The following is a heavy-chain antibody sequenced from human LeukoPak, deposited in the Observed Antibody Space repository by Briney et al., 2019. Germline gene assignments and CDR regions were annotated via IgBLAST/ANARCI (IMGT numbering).Heavy chain of an antibody. CDR3: ARESWDYCSGGSCYGFDY. Sequence: SETLSLTCAVYGGSFSGYYWSWIRQHPGKGLEWIGYIYYSGSTYYNPSLKSRVTISVDTSKNQFSLKLSSVTAADTAVYYCARESWDYCSGGSCYGFDYWGQGTLVTVSS. CDR2: IYYSGST. D-gene: IGHD2-15*01. V-gene: IGHV4-31*11. CDR1: GGSFSGYY. J-gene: IGHJ4*02.